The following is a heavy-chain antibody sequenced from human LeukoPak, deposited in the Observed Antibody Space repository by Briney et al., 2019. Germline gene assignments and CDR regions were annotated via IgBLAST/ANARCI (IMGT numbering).Heavy chain of an antibody. V-gene: IGHV4-59*08. CDR3: AGHPTRAADFGDHGWVDY. D-gene: IGHD4-17*01. Sequence: PSETLSLTCTVSGGSISSYYWSWLRQPPGTGLEWIGYIYYSGSTNYNPSLKTSVTITVDTTKNQSSLKLSSVTAADTAVYYCAGHPTRAADFGDHGWVDYWGQGTLVTVSS. CDR2: IYYSGST. J-gene: IGHJ4*02. CDR1: GGSISSYY.